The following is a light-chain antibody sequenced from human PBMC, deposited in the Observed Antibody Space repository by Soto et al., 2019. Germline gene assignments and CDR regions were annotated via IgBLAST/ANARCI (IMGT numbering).Light chain of an antibody. CDR1: SRDVGGYSY. CDR2: DVS. Sequence: QSALTQPASVSGSPGQSITISCTGTSRDVGGYSYVSWYQQHPGKAPKLMIYDVSNRPSGVSNRFSGSKSGNTASLTISGLQAEDEADYYCSSYTSSSTPHVVFGGGTKLTVL. V-gene: IGLV2-14*01. CDR3: SSYTSSSTPHVV. J-gene: IGLJ2*01.